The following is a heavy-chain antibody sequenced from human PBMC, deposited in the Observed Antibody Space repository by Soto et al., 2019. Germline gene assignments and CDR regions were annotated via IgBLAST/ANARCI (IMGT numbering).Heavy chain of an antibody. CDR2: INHSGST. Sequence: PSETLSLTCAVYGGSFSGYYWSWIRQPPGKGLEWIGEINHSGSTNYNPSLKSRVTISVDTSKNQFSLKLSSVTAADTAVYYCARAPITIFGVDRYYYYYYMGVWGKGTTVT. J-gene: IGHJ6*03. D-gene: IGHD3-3*01. V-gene: IGHV4-34*01. CDR3: ARAPITIFGVDRYYYYYYMGV. CDR1: GGSFSGYY.